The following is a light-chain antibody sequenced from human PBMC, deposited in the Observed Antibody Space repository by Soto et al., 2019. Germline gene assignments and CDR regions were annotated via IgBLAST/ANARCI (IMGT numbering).Light chain of an antibody. J-gene: IGKJ3*01. CDR1: QSVNSN. V-gene: IGKV3-15*01. CDR2: AAS. CDR3: QQYNSWPLT. Sequence: EIVMTQSPVTLSVSPGERATLSCRASQSVNSNLAWYQQQPGQAPRLLIYAASTGATVIPARFSGSGSGSDFTLTISSLQSEDFAVYYCQQYNSWPLTFGPGTKVDIK.